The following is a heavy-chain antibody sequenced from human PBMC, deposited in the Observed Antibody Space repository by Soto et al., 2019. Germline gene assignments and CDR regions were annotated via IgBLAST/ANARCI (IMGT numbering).Heavy chain of an antibody. CDR2: IYYSGST. CDR1: GGSISSGGYY. D-gene: IGHD3-22*01. CDR3: AREIYYDSSGYYPY. J-gene: IGHJ4*02. V-gene: IGHV4-31*03. Sequence: SETLSLTCTVSGGSISSGGYYWSWVRQHPGKGLEWIGYIYYSGSTFYNPSLKSRVTISVDTSKNQFSLKLSSVTAADTAVNYCAREIYYDSSGYYPYWGQGTLVTVSS.